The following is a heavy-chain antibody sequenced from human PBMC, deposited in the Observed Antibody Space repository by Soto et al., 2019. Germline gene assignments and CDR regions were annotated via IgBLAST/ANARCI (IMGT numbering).Heavy chain of an antibody. J-gene: IGHJ6*02. CDR2: MYNTGST. CDR1: GGSIRNHY. Sequence: SQTLSLTCTVSGGSIRNHYWSWILQPQGKGLEWIGYMYNTGSTVYNPSFKSRVTISVDTSKNQFSLKLNSVTAADTAVYYCARDLWGYCGTDCYPLDVWGQGTTVTVSS. V-gene: IGHV4-59*11. CDR3: ARDLWGYCGTDCYPLDV. D-gene: IGHD2-21*02.